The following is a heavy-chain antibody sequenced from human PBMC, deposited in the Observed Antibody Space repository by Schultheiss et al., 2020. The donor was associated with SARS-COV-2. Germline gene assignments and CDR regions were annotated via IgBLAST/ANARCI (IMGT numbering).Heavy chain of an antibody. CDR1: GYTFTSYY. J-gene: IGHJ6*02. CDR2: INPSGGST. V-gene: IGHV1-46*01. D-gene: IGHD3-10*01. Sequence: ASVKVSCKASGYTFTSYYMHWVRQAPGQGLEWMGIINPSGGSTSYAQKFQGRVTMTRDTSTSTVYMELSSLRSEDTAVYYCARAGMVQGVTLVGDGVDVWGQGTTVTVSS. CDR3: ARAGMVQGVTLVGDGVDV.